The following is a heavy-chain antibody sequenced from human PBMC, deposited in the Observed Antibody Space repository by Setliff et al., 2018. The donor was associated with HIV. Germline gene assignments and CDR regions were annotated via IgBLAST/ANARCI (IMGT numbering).Heavy chain of an antibody. V-gene: IGHV3-30*04. Sequence: GESLKISCAASGLTFSSYAMHWVRQAPGKGLEWVADISYDGSNKYYADSVKGRFTISRDNSKNTLYLQMNSLRAEDTAVYYCAREGRGYSYGNGHYWGQGTLVTVSS. CDR3: AREGRGYSYGNGHY. D-gene: IGHD5-18*01. CDR2: ISYDGSNK. J-gene: IGHJ4*02. CDR1: GLTFSSYA.